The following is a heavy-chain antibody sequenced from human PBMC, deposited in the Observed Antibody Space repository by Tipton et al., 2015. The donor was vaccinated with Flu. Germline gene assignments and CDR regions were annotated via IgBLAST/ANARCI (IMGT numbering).Heavy chain of an antibody. Sequence: TLSLTCTVSGYSISSDYYWGWIRQPPGKGLEWIGNIFHTGSTYYNPSLKSRVTTSVDTSKKQFSLKLRSVTAADTAVYYCVGARNIYYFDYWGQGTLVTVSS. CDR1: GYSISSDYY. D-gene: IGHD1-14*01. CDR3: VGARNIYYFDY. V-gene: IGHV4-38-2*02. J-gene: IGHJ4*02. CDR2: IFHTGST.